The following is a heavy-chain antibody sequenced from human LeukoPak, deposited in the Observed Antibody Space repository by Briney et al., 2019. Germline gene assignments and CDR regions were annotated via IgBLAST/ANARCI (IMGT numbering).Heavy chain of an antibody. CDR2: INPSGGNT. V-gene: IGHV1-46*01. CDR1: GYTFTSYY. CDR3: ARLNRLYSSSWSGYYYYGMDV. D-gene: IGHD6-13*01. J-gene: IGHJ6*02. Sequence: GASVNVSCKASGYTFTSYYMHWVRQAPGQGLEWMGIINPSGGNTNYAQKFQGRVTMTRDTSTSTVYMELSSLRSEDTAVYYCARLNRLYSSSWSGYYYYGMDVWGQGTTVTVSS.